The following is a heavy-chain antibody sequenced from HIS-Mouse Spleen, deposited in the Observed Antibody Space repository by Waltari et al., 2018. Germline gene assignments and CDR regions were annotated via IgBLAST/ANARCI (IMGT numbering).Heavy chain of an antibody. CDR2: ISYDGSNK. J-gene: IGHJ4*02. Sequence: QVQLVESGGGVVQPGRSLRLSCAASGFTFSSYGMPWVRQDPGKGLEWVAVISYDGSNKYYADSVKGRFTISRDNSKNTLYLQMNSLRAEDTAVYYCAKDRGSPLYFDYWGQGTLVTVSS. CDR3: AKDRGSPLYFDY. D-gene: IGHD1-26*01. CDR1: GFTFSSYG. V-gene: IGHV3-30*18.